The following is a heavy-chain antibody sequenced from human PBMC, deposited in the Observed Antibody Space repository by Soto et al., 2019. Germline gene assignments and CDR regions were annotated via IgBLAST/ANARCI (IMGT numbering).Heavy chain of an antibody. CDR2: ISTGGSTI. Sequence: GGSLRLSCTASGFTFRAYYMNWIRQAPGKGLEWVSYISTGGSTIFYADSVTGRFTISRDNAKNTLYLQMNSLRVEDTALYYCARETYRGFYFDYWGQGTLVTVSS. J-gene: IGHJ4*02. CDR1: GFTFRAYY. D-gene: IGHD4-4*01. V-gene: IGHV3-11*04. CDR3: ARETYRGFYFDY.